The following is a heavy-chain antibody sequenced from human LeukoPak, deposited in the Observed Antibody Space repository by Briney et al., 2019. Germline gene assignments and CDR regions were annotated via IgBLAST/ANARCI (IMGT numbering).Heavy chain of an antibody. J-gene: IGHJ6*02. D-gene: IGHD2-2*03. CDR2: ISASGGST. V-gene: IGHV3-23*01. CDR3: ARVDNLRDYYGMDV. Sequence: PGGSLRLSCAASGFTFSSSAMSWVRQVPGKGLEWVSGISASGGSTSYADSVRGRFTISRDNSKNMLYLQMNSLRVEDTAVYFCARVDNLRDYYGMDVWGQGTTVIVSS. CDR1: GFTFSSSA.